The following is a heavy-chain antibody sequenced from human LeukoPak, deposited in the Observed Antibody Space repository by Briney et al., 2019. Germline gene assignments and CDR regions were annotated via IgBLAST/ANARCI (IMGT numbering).Heavy chain of an antibody. D-gene: IGHD1-1*01. V-gene: IGHV3-23*01. CDR3: TRDSAIGTFDC. CDR1: GFTFSTYA. Sequence: GGSLRLSCAASGFTFSTYAMSWVRQAPGKGLEWVSAITSSGANKYYADSVKGRFTISRDSSKNTVFLQMNNLQVEDTAVYYCTRDSAIGTFDCWGQGTLVTVSS. CDR2: ITSSGANK. J-gene: IGHJ4*02.